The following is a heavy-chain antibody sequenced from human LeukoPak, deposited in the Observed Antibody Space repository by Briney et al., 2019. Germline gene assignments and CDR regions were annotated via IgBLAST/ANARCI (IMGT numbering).Heavy chain of an antibody. CDR1: GYNFISYG. CDR2: ISAYNGNT. Sequence: ASVKVSCKASGYNFISYGVSWVRQAPGQGLEWMGWISAYNGNTNYAQKVQGRVTMTRDTSTSTAYMELRSLTSDDTAVYYCARESEYSRSVVMEYWGQGTLVTVSS. CDR3: ARESEYSRSVVMEY. V-gene: IGHV1-18*01. D-gene: IGHD6-6*01. J-gene: IGHJ4*02.